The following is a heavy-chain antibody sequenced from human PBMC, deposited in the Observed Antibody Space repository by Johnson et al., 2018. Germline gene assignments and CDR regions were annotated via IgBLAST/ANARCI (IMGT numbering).Heavy chain of an antibody. CDR2: IGVDGDT. J-gene: IGHJ3*01. CDR3: FRGGTIAV. Sequence: VQLVQSGGGLVQPGESLRLSCEASGFTFSNHDMHWVRQATGKGLEWVSTIGVDGDTYYPGSVKGRFTISRENAENSVYLEMNSLRVADTAVYYCFRGGTIAVWGQGTMVTLSS. D-gene: IGHD2-21*01. CDR1: GFTFSNHD. V-gene: IGHV3-13*01.